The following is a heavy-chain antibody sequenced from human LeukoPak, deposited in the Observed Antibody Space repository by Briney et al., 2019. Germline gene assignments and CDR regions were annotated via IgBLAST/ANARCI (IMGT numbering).Heavy chain of an antibody. Sequence: PSETLSLTCAVSGGSIRSTLYYWAWIRQPPGKGLEWIGNVYYTGNTNYNPSLKSRVTISVDTSKNQFSLTLSSVTAADTAIYYCARDPHHDDDADEGFDYWGQGTLVTVSS. J-gene: IGHJ4*02. D-gene: IGHD3-16*01. V-gene: IGHV4-39*07. CDR3: ARDPHHDDDADEGFDY. CDR2: VYYTGNT. CDR1: GGSIRSTLYY.